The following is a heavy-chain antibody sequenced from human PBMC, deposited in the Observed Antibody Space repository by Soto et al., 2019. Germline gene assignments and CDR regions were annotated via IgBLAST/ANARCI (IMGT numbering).Heavy chain of an antibody. Sequence: ASVKVSCKASGYSFTSYGISWVRQAPGQGLEWMGWISAYSGNTNYAQKLQGRLTLTTDTSTSTAYMELRSLRSDDSAVYYCARGSERVVPSAISGQGWFGPWGQGTLVTVSS. CDR2: ISAYSGNT. CDR1: GYSFTSYG. CDR3: ARGSERVVPSAISGQGWFGP. D-gene: IGHD2-2*02. J-gene: IGHJ5*02. V-gene: IGHV1-18*01.